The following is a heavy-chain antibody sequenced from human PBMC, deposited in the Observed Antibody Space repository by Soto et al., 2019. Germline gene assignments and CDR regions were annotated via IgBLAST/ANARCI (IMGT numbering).Heavy chain of an antibody. V-gene: IGHV1-18*01. CDR2: ISAYGGNT. J-gene: IGHJ4*02. Sequence: ASVKVSCKASGYTFTSYGISWVRQAPGQGLEWMGLISAYGGNTSYAQKFQGRVTMTRDTSTSTVYMELSSLRSDDTAVYYCASGHYDFWSGPRTIDYWGQGTLVTVSS. CDR1: GYTFTSYG. CDR3: ASGHYDFWSGPRTIDY. D-gene: IGHD3-3*01.